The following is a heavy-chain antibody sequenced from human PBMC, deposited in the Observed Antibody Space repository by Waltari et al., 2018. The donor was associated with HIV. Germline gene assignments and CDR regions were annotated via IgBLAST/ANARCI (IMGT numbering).Heavy chain of an antibody. Sequence: EVQLVESGGGLVKPGGSLRLSCAASGFTFSSYSMTWVRQASGNGLEWFSSISSSSSYISYADSVKGRFTISRDNAKNSLYLQMNSLRAEDTAVYYCARDSNTMVRAFDYWGQGTLVTVSS. CDR1: GFTFSSYS. CDR2: ISSSSSYI. J-gene: IGHJ4*02. V-gene: IGHV3-21*01. CDR3: ARDSNTMVRAFDY. D-gene: IGHD3-10*01.